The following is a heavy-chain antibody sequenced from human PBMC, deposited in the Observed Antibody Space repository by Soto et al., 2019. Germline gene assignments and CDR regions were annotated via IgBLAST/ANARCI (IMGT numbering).Heavy chain of an antibody. CDR3: ARARQYYDSEFDP. CDR1: GGSISSSSYY. D-gene: IGHD3-22*01. V-gene: IGHV4-39*01. J-gene: IGHJ5*02. Sequence: PSETLSLTCTVSGGSISSSSYYWGWIRQPPGKGLEWIGSIFYSGSTYYNPSLKSRVTISVDTSKNQFSLKLSSVTAADTAVYYCARARQYYDSEFDPWGQGTLVTVS. CDR2: IFYSGST.